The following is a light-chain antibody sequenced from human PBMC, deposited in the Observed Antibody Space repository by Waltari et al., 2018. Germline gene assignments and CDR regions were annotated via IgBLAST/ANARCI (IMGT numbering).Light chain of an antibody. V-gene: IGLV2-14*01. CDR2: EVS. CDR1: SNDVGGYGY. CDR3: SSHTSTVPHV. J-gene: IGLJ1*01. Sequence: QSALTQPASVSGSPGQSITISCTGPSNDVGGYGYVSWYQQYPGKAPKLIIYEVSYRPSGISTRFSGSKSCNTASLTISGLQADDEADYYCSSHTSTVPHVFGTGTRVTVV.